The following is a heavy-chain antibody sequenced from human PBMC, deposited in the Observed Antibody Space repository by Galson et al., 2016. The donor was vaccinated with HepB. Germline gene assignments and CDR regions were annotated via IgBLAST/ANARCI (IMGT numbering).Heavy chain of an antibody. D-gene: IGHD2-2*01. Sequence: SLRLSCAASGFTFSSYAMSWVRQAPGKGLEWVSAISGSGGSTYYADSVKGRFTISRDNSKNTLYLQMNSLRAEDTAVDYCAKVRSSRIVVVPAAPFDYWGQGTLVTVSS. J-gene: IGHJ4*02. CDR1: GFTFSSYA. CDR3: AKVRSSRIVVVPAAPFDY. CDR2: ISGSGGST. V-gene: IGHV3-23*01.